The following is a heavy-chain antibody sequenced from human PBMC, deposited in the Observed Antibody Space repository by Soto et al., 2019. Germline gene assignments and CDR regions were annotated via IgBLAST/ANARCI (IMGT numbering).Heavy chain of an antibody. CDR3: AKGTVTTGYYGMDV. J-gene: IGHJ6*02. CDR2: ISGSGGST. CDR1: GFTFSSYA. Sequence: LGLSCAASGFTFSSYAMSWVRQAPGKGLEWVSAISGSGGSTYYADSVKGRFTISRDNSKSTLYLQMNSLRAEDTAVYYCAKGTVTTGYYGMDVWGQGTTVTVSS. D-gene: IGHD4-17*01. V-gene: IGHV3-23*01.